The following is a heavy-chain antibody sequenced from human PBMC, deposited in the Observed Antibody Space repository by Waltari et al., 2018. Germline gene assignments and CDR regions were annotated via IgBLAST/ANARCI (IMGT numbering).Heavy chain of an antibody. J-gene: IGHJ4*02. V-gene: IGHV3-7*01. CDR2: IKGDGSMT. CDR1: GFTFNYYW. CDR3: WANDY. Sequence: EVQLVEAGGGLVQPGGSLRLPWAASGFTFNYYWVHWVRQAPGKGLEWLTNIKGDGSMTYYSDSVRGRFTISRDNAKNSVFLQMNSLTAEDTAVYYCWANDYWGQGTLVTVSS.